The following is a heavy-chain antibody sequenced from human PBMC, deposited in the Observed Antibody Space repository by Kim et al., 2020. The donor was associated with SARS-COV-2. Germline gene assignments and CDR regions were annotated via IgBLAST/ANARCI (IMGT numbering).Heavy chain of an antibody. CDR1: GVSITSGGFC. J-gene: IGHJ4*02. CDR2: VDERGNT. D-gene: IGHD1-26*01. V-gene: IGHV4-30-2*01. CDR3: ARSSGSFIDS. Sequence: SETLSLIRVVSGVSITSGGFCWSWIRQPLGKGLEWIGYVDERGNTYYTPSLKSRVTMSVDGSNNQFSLKLSSVTAADTAVYYCARSSGSFIDSWGQGTLVTVSS.